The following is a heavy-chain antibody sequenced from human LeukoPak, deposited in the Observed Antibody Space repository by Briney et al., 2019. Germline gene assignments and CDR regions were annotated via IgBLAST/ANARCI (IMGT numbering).Heavy chain of an antibody. Sequence: PGGSLRLSCAASGFTFDDYAMHWVRQAPGKGLEWVSGISWNSGSIGYADSVKGRFTISRDNAKNSLYLQMDSLRAEDTALYYCARGRGLGCCSSTSCYAGYFDYWGQGTLVTVSS. CDR3: ARGRGLGCCSSTSCYAGYFDY. D-gene: IGHD2-2*01. CDR2: ISWNSGSI. J-gene: IGHJ4*02. CDR1: GFTFDDYA. V-gene: IGHV3-9*01.